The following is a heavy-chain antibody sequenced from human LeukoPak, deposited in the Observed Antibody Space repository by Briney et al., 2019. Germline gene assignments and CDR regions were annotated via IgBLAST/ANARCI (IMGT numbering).Heavy chain of an antibody. Sequence: PGGSLRLSCAASGFTFSSYAMSWVRQAPGKGLEWVSAISGSGGSTYYADSVKGRFTISRDNSKNTLYLQMNSLRAEDTAVYYCAKVRVVVPAAHAVRSLRGRWFDPWGQGTLVTVSS. CDR1: GFTFSSYA. D-gene: IGHD2-2*01. CDR2: ISGSGGST. J-gene: IGHJ5*02. V-gene: IGHV3-23*01. CDR3: AKVRVVVPAAHAVRSLRGRWFDP.